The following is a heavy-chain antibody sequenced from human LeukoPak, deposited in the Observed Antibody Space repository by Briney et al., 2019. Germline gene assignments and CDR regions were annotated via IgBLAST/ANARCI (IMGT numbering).Heavy chain of an antibody. CDR3: ARVRQFLFDY. Sequence: GGSLRLSCAASGFTVSSNYMSWVRQAPGKGLEWVSVIYSGGSTYYADSVKGRFTISRDNSENTLYLQMNSLRAEDTAVYYCARVRQFLFDYWGQGTLVTVSS. V-gene: IGHV3-66*01. J-gene: IGHJ4*02. D-gene: IGHD6-19*01. CDR1: GFTVSSNY. CDR2: IYSGGST.